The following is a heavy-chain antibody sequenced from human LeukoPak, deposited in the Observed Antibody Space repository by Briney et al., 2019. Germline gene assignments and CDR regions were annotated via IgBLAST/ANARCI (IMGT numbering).Heavy chain of an antibody. D-gene: IGHD3-10*01. V-gene: IGHV3-30*18. J-gene: IGHJ6*02. CDR1: GFTFSSYG. CDR3: AKDLGLGRIWFGELSPPGYYYGMDV. CDR2: ISYDGSNK. Sequence: PGGSLRLSCAASGFTFSSYGMHWVRQAPGTGLEWVAVISYDGSNKYYADSVKGRFTISRDNSKNTLYLQMNSLRAEDTAVYYCAKDLGLGRIWFGELSPPGYYYGMDVWGQGTTVTVSS.